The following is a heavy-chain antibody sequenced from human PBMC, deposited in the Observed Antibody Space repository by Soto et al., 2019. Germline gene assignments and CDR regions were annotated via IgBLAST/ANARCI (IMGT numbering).Heavy chain of an antibody. Sequence: QVQLVESGGGVVQPGRSLRLSCAASGFTFSSYGMHWVRQAPGKGLEWVAVIWYDGRNKYYADSVKGRFTISRDNSKNPLYLQMNSLRAEDTDVYYCARDLLTPLWGQGTTVTVSS. CDR3: ARDLLTPL. CDR1: GFTFSSYG. J-gene: IGHJ6*02. CDR2: IWYDGRNK. V-gene: IGHV3-33*01.